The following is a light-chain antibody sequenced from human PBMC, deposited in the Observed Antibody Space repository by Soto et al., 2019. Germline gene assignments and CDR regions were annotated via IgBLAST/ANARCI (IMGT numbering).Light chain of an antibody. V-gene: IGKV3-15*01. J-gene: IGKJ1*01. Sequence: EIVMTQSPATLSVSPGERATLSCRASQSVSSNLAWYQQKPGQAPRLLIYGASTRATGIPARFSGSGSGTEFTLTISSLQSEDFAHYSCQQYNLAPWTFGQGTKVEIK. CDR2: GAS. CDR1: QSVSSN. CDR3: QQYNLAPWT.